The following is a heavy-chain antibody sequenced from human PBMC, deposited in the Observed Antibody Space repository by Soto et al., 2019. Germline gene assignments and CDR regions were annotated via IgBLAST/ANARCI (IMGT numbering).Heavy chain of an antibody. Sequence: SETLSLTCTVSGGSISSSSYYWGWIRQPPGKGLEWIGSISYSGNTYNNPSLKSRVTISVDTSKNQFSLNLSSVTAADTAVYFCARQEVLEWLLPPNWFDPWGQGTLVTVSS. CDR2: ISYSGNT. V-gene: IGHV4-39*01. CDR3: ARQEVLEWLLPPNWFDP. D-gene: IGHD3-3*01. J-gene: IGHJ5*02. CDR1: GGSISSSSYY.